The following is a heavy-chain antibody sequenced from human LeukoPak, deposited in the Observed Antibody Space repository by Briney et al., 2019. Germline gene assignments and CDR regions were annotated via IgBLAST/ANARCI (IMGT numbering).Heavy chain of an antibody. CDR2: ISSSGTNI. D-gene: IGHD3-10*01. CDR3: AREEVRGYLDY. J-gene: IGHJ4*02. V-gene: IGHV3-48*01. Sequence: GGSLRLSCAVSGFTFSAYSMNWARQAPGKGLEWVSYISSSGTNIHYADSVKGRFTFSRDNAKNSLYLQMSSLRVEDTAVYFCAREEVRGYLDYWGQGILVTVSS. CDR1: GFTFSAYS.